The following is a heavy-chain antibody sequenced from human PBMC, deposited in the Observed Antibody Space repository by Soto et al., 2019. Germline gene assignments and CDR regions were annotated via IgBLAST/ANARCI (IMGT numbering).Heavy chain of an antibody. Sequence: SETRSLTCTVSGGSVSSGSYYWSWIRQPPGKGLEWIGYIYYSGSTNYNPSLKSRVTISVDTSKNQFSLKLSSVTAADTAVYYWARVDYGDYGGFDYWGQGTLVTVSS. J-gene: IGHJ4*02. CDR2: IYYSGST. CDR1: GGSVSSGSYY. V-gene: IGHV4-61*01. CDR3: ARVDYGDYGGFDY. D-gene: IGHD4-17*01.